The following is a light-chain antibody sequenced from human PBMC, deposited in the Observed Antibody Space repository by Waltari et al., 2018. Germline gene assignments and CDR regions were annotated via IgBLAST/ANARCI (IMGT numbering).Light chain of an antibody. CDR3: SSFTTNTTRV. J-gene: IGLJ2*01. CDR1: SSDVGAYDY. Sequence: QPALTQPASVSKSHGQSFTISCTGTSSDVGAYDYVSWYQQHPGKAPKLLIYDVNNRPSGVSTRFSGSKFGNTAFLTISGRQAEDEADYYCSSFTTNTTRVFGGGTKLTVL. V-gene: IGLV2-14*03. CDR2: DVN.